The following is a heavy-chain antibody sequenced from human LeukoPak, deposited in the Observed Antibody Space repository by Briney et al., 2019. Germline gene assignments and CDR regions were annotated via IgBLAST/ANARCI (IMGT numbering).Heavy chain of an antibody. D-gene: IGHD2-15*01. CDR1: GGSISSSSYY. V-gene: IGHV4-39*01. Sequence: SSETLSPTCTVSGGSISSSSYYWGWIRQPPGKGLEWIGSIYYSGSTYYNPSLKSRVTISVDTSKNQFSLKLSSVTAADTAVYYCARLRGYCSGGSCYSFPDYWGQGTLVTVSS. J-gene: IGHJ4*02. CDR3: ARLRGYCSGGSCYSFPDY. CDR2: IYYSGST.